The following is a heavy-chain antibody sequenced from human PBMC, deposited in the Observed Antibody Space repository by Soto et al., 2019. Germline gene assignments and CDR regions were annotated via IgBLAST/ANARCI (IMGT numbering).Heavy chain of an antibody. Sequence: PGGSLRLSCAASGFTFSSYSMNWVRQAPGKGLEWVSSISSSSSDINYADSLKGRFTISRDNAKNSLYLQMNSLRAEDTTVYYCARGQGVYAIPPYYYGMDVLGQGTTVTVYS. J-gene: IGHJ6*02. CDR1: GFTFSSYS. CDR2: ISSSSSDI. D-gene: IGHD2-8*01. V-gene: IGHV3-21*01. CDR3: ARGQGVYAIPPYYYGMDV.